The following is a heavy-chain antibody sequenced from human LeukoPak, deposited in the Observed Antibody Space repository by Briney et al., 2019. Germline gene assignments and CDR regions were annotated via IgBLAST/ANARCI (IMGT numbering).Heavy chain of an antibody. CDR2: IVVGSSNT. Sequence: RASVKVSCKASGFTFTGSAVQWVRQARGQRLEWIGWIVVGSSNTKYSQKFQGRVTITRDTSASTAYMELSSLRSEDTAVYYCARDPDCSSTSCYTGGYYGMDVWGQGTTVTVSS. CDR1: GFTFTGSA. J-gene: IGHJ6*02. V-gene: IGHV1-58*01. D-gene: IGHD2-2*02. CDR3: ARDPDCSSTSCYTGGYYGMDV.